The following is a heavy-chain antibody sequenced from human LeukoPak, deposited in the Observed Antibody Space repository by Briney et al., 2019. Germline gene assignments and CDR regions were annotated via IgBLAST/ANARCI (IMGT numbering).Heavy chain of an antibody. D-gene: IGHD6-13*01. CDR3: ARVGRAAAGPPARYSAFRY. CDR2: INHSGST. V-gene: IGHV4-34*01. CDR1: GGSFSGYY. J-gene: IGHJ4*02. Sequence: SETLSLTCAVYGGSFSGYYWGWIRQPPGKGLEWIGEINHSGSTNYNPSLKSRVTISVDTSKNQFSLKLSSVTAADTAVYYCARVGRAAAGPPARYSAFRYWGQGTLVTVSS.